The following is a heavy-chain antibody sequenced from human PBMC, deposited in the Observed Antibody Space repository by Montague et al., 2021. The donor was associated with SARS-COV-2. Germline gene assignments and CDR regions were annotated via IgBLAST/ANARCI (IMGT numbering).Heavy chain of an antibody. CDR3: ARGSGWYKYWYFDL. D-gene: IGHD6-19*01. CDR1: GGSFSGYY. V-gene: IGHV4-34*01. Sequence: SETLSLTCAVYGGSFSGYYWSWIRQPPGKGLEWIGEMNPSESTNYNPSLKSRVTISIDTSKNQFSLKLSSVTAADTAVYYCARGSGWYKYWYFDLWGRGTLVTVSS. J-gene: IGHJ2*01. CDR2: MNPSEST.